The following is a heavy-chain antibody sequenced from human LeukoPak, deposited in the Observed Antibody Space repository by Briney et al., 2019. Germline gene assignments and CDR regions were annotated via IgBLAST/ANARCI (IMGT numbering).Heavy chain of an antibody. Sequence: GGPLRLSCAVSGFTFSYYWMSWVRQAPGKGLEWVASIKHDGSEKYYVDSVKGRFTISRDNAKNSLFLQMNSLRAEDTAVYYCARGHGCDYWGQGTLVTVSS. CDR2: IKHDGSEK. CDR3: ARGHGCDY. D-gene: IGHD3-10*01. J-gene: IGHJ4*02. V-gene: IGHV3-7*01. CDR1: GFTFSYYW.